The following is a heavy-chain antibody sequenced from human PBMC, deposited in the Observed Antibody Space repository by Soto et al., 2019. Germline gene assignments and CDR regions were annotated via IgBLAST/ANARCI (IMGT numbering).Heavy chain of an antibody. CDR1: GYTFTSYD. Sequence: ASVKVSCKASGYTFTSYDTNWVRQATGQGLEWMGWMNPNSGNTGYAQKFQGRVTMTRNTSISTAYMELSSLRSEDTAVYYCARGHRHIVVVTAPRGAFDIWGQGTMVTVSS. J-gene: IGHJ3*02. CDR2: MNPNSGNT. V-gene: IGHV1-8*01. CDR3: ARGHRHIVVVTAPRGAFDI. D-gene: IGHD2-21*02.